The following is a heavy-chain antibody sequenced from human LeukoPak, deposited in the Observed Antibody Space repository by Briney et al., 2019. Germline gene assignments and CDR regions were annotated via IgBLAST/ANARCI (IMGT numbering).Heavy chain of an antibody. Sequence: SQTLSLTCAISGDSVSSNSAAWNWIRQSPSRGLEWLGRTYYRATWYNDYADSVKSRITISPDTSKNRFSLQLNSVTPEDTAVYYCAREGEECSITHSNTFDYWGQGSLVTVSS. D-gene: IGHD4-11*01. J-gene: IGHJ4*02. CDR3: AREGEECSITHSNTFDY. CDR1: GDSVSSNSAA. CDR2: TYYRATWYN. V-gene: IGHV6-1*01.